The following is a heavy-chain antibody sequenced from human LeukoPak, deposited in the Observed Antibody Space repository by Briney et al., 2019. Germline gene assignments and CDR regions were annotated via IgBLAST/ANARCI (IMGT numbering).Heavy chain of an antibody. CDR3: ARGGDILTGYSSNLYDY. D-gene: IGHD3-9*01. J-gene: IGHJ4*02. CDR2: IKPDGSEK. CDR1: GFTFSTYW. V-gene: IGHV3-7*01. Sequence: GGSLRLSCAASGFTFSTYWMSWVRQAPGKGLEWVANIKPDGSEKYYVDSVKGRFTISRDNAKNSLYLQMNSLRAEDTAVYYCARGGDILTGYSSNLYDYWGQGTLVTVSS.